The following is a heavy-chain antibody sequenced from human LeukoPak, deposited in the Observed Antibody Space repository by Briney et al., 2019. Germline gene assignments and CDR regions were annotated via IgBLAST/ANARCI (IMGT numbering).Heavy chain of an antibody. CDR1: GYTFTSYW. Sequence: GESLKISFKGSGYTFTSYWIGWVRPMPGKGLEWMGIIFPDDSDTKYSPSFQGLVTISVDKSISTAYLQWSGLKASDTAMYYCARRGAAFDVWGQGTLVTVSS. CDR3: ARRGAAFDV. V-gene: IGHV5-51*01. CDR2: IFPDDSDT. J-gene: IGHJ4*02. D-gene: IGHD6-25*01.